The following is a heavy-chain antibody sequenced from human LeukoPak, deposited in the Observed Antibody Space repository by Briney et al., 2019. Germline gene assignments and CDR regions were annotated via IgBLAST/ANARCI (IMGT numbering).Heavy chain of an antibody. CDR1: GYTFTSYY. D-gene: IGHD3-22*01. CDR2: INPSGGST. V-gene: IGHV1-46*01. J-gene: IGHJ4*02. Sequence: GASVKVSCKASGYTFTSYYMHWVRQAPGQGLEWMGIINPSGGSTSYAQKFQGRVTMTRDMSTSTVYVELRSLRSEDTAVYYCARDLEYDSSGYYANTFDYWGQGTLVTVSS. CDR3: ARDLEYDSSGYYANTFDY.